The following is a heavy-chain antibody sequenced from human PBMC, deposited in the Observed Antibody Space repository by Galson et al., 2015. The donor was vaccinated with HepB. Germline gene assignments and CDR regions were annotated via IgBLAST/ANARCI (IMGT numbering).Heavy chain of an antibody. CDR3: ASPSTPTVVVVPAAMYTPYYYYGMDV. CDR1: GGTFSSYA. Sequence: VKVSCKASGGTFSSYAISWVRQAPGQGLEWMGGIIPIFGIANYAQKFQGRVTITADESTSTAYMELSSLRSEDTAVYYCASPSTPTVVVVPAAMYTPYYYYGMDVWGQGTTVTVSS. D-gene: IGHD2-2*01. V-gene: IGHV1-69*13. CDR2: IIPIFGIA. J-gene: IGHJ6*02.